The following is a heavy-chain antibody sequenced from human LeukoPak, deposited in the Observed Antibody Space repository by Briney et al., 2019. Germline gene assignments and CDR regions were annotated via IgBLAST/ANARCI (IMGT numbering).Heavy chain of an antibody. CDR3: ARFALTASYYMDV. J-gene: IGHJ6*03. V-gene: IGHV1-69*05. D-gene: IGHD3-9*01. Sequence: TVKLSCKASGGTFSRYAISWVPQAPGQGLEWMGGIIPIFGTANYAQKFQGRVTITTDESTSTAYMELSSLRSEDTAVYYCARFALTASYYMDVWGKGTTVTVSS. CDR2: IIPIFGTA. CDR1: GGTFSRYA.